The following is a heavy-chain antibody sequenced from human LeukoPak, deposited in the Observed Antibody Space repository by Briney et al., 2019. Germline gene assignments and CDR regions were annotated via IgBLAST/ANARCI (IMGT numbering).Heavy chain of an antibody. CDR2: INLDSGGT. Sequence: GASVTVSCKTSGYTFTDYLMHWVRQAPGQGLEWMGWINLDSGGTKYAQRFQGRVTMTRDTSISTAYMDLSRLRSDDTAVYYCARDLSTSATWEFDYWGQGTLVTVSS. J-gene: IGHJ4*02. D-gene: IGHD6-25*01. CDR1: GYTFTDYL. V-gene: IGHV1-2*02. CDR3: ARDLSTSATWEFDY.